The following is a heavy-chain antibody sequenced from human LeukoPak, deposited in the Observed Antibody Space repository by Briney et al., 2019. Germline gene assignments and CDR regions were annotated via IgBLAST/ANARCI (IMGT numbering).Heavy chain of an antibody. J-gene: IGHJ4*02. CDR3: ARARRITMVRGVTITSHFDY. CDR1: GGSFSGYY. Sequence: PSETLSLTCAVYGGSFSGYYWSWIRQPPGKGLEWIGEINHSGSTNYNPSLKSRVTISVDTSKNQFSLKLSSVTAADTAVYYCARARRITMVRGVTITSHFDYWGQGTLVTVSS. CDR2: INHSGST. V-gene: IGHV4-34*01. D-gene: IGHD3-10*01.